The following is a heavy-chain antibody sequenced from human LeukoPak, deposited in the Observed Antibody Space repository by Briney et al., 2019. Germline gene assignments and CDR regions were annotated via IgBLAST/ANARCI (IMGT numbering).Heavy chain of an antibody. D-gene: IGHD4-17*01. CDR1: GYTFTDYY. Sequence: ASVKVSCKASGYTFTDYYMHWVRQAPGQGLEWMGIINPSGGSTSYAQKLQGRVTMTTDTSTSTAYMELRSLRSDDTAVYYCARDYGDYEYDYWGQGTLVTVSS. CDR3: ARDYGDYEYDY. V-gene: IGHV1-46*01. CDR2: INPSGGST. J-gene: IGHJ4*02.